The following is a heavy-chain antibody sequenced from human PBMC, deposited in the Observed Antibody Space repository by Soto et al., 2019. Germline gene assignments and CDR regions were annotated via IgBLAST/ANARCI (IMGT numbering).Heavy chain of an antibody. D-gene: IGHD6-13*01. Sequence: TGGSLRLSCAASGFTFDDYGMSWVRQAPGKGLEWVSGINWNGGSTGYADSVKGRFTISRDNAKNSLYLQMNSLRAEDTALYHCARDESAGRPSDAFDIWGQGTMVTVSS. CDR1: GFTFDDYG. CDR3: ARDESAGRPSDAFDI. V-gene: IGHV3-20*01. CDR2: INWNGGST. J-gene: IGHJ3*02.